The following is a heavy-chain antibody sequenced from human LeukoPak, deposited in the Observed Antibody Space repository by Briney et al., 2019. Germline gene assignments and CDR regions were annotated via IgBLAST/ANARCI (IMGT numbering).Heavy chain of an antibody. Sequence: PSETLSLTCAVYGGSFSGYYWSWIRQPPGKGLEWIGEINHSGSTNYNPSLKSRVTISVDTSKNQFSLKLSSVTAADTAVYYCARLSPDYYGSGSYYPYFDYWGQGTLVTVSS. CDR1: GGSFSGYY. J-gene: IGHJ4*02. D-gene: IGHD3-10*01. CDR2: INHSGST. CDR3: ARLSPDYYGSGSYYPYFDY. V-gene: IGHV4-34*01.